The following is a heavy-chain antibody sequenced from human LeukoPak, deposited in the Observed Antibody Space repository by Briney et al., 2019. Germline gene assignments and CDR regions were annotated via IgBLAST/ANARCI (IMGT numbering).Heavy chain of an antibody. J-gene: IGHJ4*02. CDR1: GYTFTGYY. CDR2: INPNSGGT. CDR3: ARETIVVVRAEDYDY. D-gene: IGHD2-2*01. Sequence: ASVKVSCKASGYTFTGYYMHWVRQAPGQGLEWMGWINPNSGGTNYAQKFQGRVTMTRDTSISTAYMELSRLRSDDTAVYYCARETIVVVRAEDYDYWGQGTLVTVSS. V-gene: IGHV1-2*02.